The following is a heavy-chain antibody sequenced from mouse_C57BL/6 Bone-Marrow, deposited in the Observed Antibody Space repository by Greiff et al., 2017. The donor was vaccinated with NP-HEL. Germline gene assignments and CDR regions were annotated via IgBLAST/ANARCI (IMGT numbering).Heavy chain of an antibody. CDR3: ARHAVYYFFDY. V-gene: IGHV5-6*01. CDR2: ISSGGSYT. D-gene: IGHD1-3*01. Sequence: EVQLVESGGDLVKPGGSLKLSCAASGFTFSSYGMSWVRQTPDKRLEWVATISSGGSYTYYPDSVKGRFTISRDNAKNTLYLQMSSLKSEDTAMYYCARHAVYYFFDYWGQGTTLTVSS. CDR1: GFTFSSYG. J-gene: IGHJ2*01.